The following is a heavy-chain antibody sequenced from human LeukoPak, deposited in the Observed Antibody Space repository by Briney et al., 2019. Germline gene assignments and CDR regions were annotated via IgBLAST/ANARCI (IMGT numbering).Heavy chain of an antibody. Sequence: GASVKVSCKASGYTFTNYTINWVRLAPGQGLEWMGWIDTNTGNPTYAQGFAGRFVFSLDTSVTTTYLQISSLKAEDTAVYFCTRGRDTTGYFVYWGREPWSPSPQ. J-gene: IGHJ4*02. CDR1: GYTFTNYT. V-gene: IGHV7-4-1*02. CDR3: TRGRDTTGYFVY. D-gene: IGHD3-22*01. CDR2: IDTNTGNP.